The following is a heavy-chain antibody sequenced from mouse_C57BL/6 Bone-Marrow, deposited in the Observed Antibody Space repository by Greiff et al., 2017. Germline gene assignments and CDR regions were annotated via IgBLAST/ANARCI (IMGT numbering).Heavy chain of an antibody. D-gene: IGHD1-1*01. Sequence: EVQLQQSGPELVKPGASVKISCKASGYTFTDYYMNWVKQSHGKSLEWIGDINPNNGGTSYNQKFKGKDTLTVDKSSSTAYMELRSLTSEDSAVYYCARWGTTIYFDYWGQGTTLTVSS. CDR1: GYTFTDYY. CDR2: INPNNGGT. CDR3: ARWGTTIYFDY. V-gene: IGHV1-26*01. J-gene: IGHJ2*01.